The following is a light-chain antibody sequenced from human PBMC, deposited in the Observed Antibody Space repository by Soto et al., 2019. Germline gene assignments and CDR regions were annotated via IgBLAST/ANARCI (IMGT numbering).Light chain of an antibody. CDR3: QKFNAVPT. Sequence: MTQSPSSLSASVGDRVTITCRASQAINNYLAWYQQKPGKVPTLLISAASTLQSGVPSRFSGSGSGTDFTLTISSLQPEDVATYYCQKFNAVPTFGGGTKVEI. J-gene: IGKJ4*01. CDR2: AAS. CDR1: QAINNY. V-gene: IGKV1-27*01.